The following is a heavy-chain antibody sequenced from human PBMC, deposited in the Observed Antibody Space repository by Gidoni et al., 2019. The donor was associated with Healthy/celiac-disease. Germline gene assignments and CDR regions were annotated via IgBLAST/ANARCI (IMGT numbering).Heavy chain of an antibody. J-gene: IGHJ3*02. Sequence: QVQLVQSGADVKTPGASVKVSCQVSGYTLTELSMHWVRQAPGQGLEWMGGFDPEDGETIYEQKCQGRVTRTEDTYTDTAYMELSSLRSEDTAVYYCATPFWVHVLGGSFAFDIWGQGTMVTVSS. CDR2: FDPEDGET. CDR1: GYTLTELS. D-gene: IGHD3-3*01. CDR3: ATPFWVHVLGGSFAFDI. V-gene: IGHV1-24*01.